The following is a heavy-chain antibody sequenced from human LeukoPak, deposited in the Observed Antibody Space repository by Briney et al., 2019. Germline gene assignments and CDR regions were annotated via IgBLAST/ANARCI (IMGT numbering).Heavy chain of an antibody. D-gene: IGHD2-21*02. Sequence: GGCLRLSCAASGFTFSSYAMSWVRQAPGKGLKWVSTINGDGTYYADSVKGRFTISRDNAKNTLYLQMNSLRAEDTAVYYCSRGFLRTALDYWGRGTLITVSS. CDR2: INGDGT. J-gene: IGHJ4*02. CDR1: GFTFSSYA. CDR3: SRGFLRTALDY. V-gene: IGHV3-23*01.